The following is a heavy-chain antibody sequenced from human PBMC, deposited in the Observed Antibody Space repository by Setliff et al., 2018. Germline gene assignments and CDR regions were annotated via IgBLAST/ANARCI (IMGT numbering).Heavy chain of an antibody. CDR2: ISNSGGEI. J-gene: IGHJ4*02. Sequence: GGSLRLSCAASGFTFNNYFMIWVRQAPGKGLEWVSSISNSGGEIHYADSVKGRFTISRDNPRSTLYLQMNSLRAEDTAVYYCFGAGTCSYWGQGTLVTVSS. D-gene: IGHD3-10*01. V-gene: IGHV3-23*01. CDR3: FGAGTCSY. CDR1: GFTFNNYF.